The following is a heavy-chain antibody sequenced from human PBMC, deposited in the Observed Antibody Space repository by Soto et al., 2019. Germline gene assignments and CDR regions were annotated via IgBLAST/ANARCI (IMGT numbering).Heavy chain of an antibody. D-gene: IGHD1-7*01. J-gene: IGHJ4*02. CDR3: AREYFPGTTAGLDY. CDR1: GFTFSSYG. CDR2: IWYDGSNK. V-gene: IGHV3-33*01. Sequence: GGSLRLSCAASGFTFSSYGMHWVRQAPGKGLEWVAVIWYDGSNKYYADSVKGRFTISRDNSKNTLYLQMNSLRAEDTAVYYCAREYFPGTTAGLDYWGQGTLVTVSS.